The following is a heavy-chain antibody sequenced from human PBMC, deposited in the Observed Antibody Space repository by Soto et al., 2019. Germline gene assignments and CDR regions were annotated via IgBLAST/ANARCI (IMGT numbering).Heavy chain of an antibody. J-gene: IGHJ4*02. CDR1: GFTFRTYA. Sequence: PGGSLRVSCAASGFTFRTYAMSWVRHAPGKGLEWVAGLFGSGAGISYADSVKGRFSISKDISKNSLSLQLDSLGVEDTAVYFCVKDDGGYPSTAPHSDQGPLVTVSS. CDR3: VKDDGGYPSTAPH. D-gene: IGHD3-22*01. CDR2: LFGSGAGI. V-gene: IGHV3-23*01.